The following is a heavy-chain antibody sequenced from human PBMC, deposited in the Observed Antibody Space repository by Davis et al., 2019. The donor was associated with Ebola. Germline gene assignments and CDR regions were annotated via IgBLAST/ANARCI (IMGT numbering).Heavy chain of an antibody. Sequence: ASVKVSCKASGYTFTSYSINWVRQAPGQGLEWMGFINPYNGNTNYAQKFQGRVTMTTDTSTSTVYMDLRSLTSDDTAVYYCARERTSFNGYHFDYWGQGTLVTVST. CDR1: GYTFTSYS. V-gene: IGHV1-18*01. D-gene: IGHD5-18*01. J-gene: IGHJ4*02. CDR3: ARERTSFNGYHFDY. CDR2: INPYNGNT.